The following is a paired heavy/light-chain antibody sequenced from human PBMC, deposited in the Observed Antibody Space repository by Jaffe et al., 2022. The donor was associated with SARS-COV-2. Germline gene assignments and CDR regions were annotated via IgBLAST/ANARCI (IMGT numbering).Light chain of an antibody. Sequence: EIVMTQSPATLSVSPGERATLSCRASQSVGSYLAWYQQKPGQAPRLLIYGASTRATGIPARFSGSGSGAEFTLTISSPQSEDFAVYYCQQYNNWPPFTFGGGTKVEIK. J-gene: IGKJ4*01. CDR1: QSVGSY. CDR3: QQYNNWPPFT. CDR2: GAS. V-gene: IGKV3-15*01.
Heavy chain of an antibody. CDR3: ARTQAQWFGESLWWFDP. CDR2: IDTGKSNT. J-gene: IGHJ5*02. CDR1: GYTFTNYA. Sequence: QVQLVQSGAQVKKPGASVKISCKASGYTFTNYAIHWVRQAPGQRLEWMGWIDTGKSNTRNSQKFQGRLTITRDTSASTAYMELSSLRSEDTAVYYCARTQAQWFGESLWWFDPWGQGTLVTVSS. D-gene: IGHD3-10*01. V-gene: IGHV1-3*04.